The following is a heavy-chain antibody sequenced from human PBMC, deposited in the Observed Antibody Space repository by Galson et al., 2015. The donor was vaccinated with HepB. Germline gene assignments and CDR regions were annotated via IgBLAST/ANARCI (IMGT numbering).Heavy chain of an antibody. D-gene: IGHD6-13*01. CDR2: IYSGGNT. Sequence: LRLSCAASGFTVSNNYMSXVRQPPGKGLQWVSLIYSGGNTYYADSVKGRFTISRHNAKNTLYLQMNSLRPEDTAVYYCARSRSSWWPYFDYWGQGTLVTVSS. CDR3: ARSRSSWWPYFDY. CDR1: GFTVSNNY. V-gene: IGHV3-53*04. J-gene: IGHJ4*02.